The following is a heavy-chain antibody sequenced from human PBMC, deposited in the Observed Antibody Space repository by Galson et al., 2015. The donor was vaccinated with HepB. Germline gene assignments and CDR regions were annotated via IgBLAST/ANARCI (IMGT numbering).Heavy chain of an antibody. Sequence: SLRLSCAASGFTFSSYSMNWVRQAPGKGLEWVSSISSSSSYIYYADSVKGRFTISRDNAKNSLYLQMNSLRAEDTAVYYCARGANWNYGTYYYYYMDVWGKGTTVTVSS. V-gene: IGHV3-21*01. CDR3: ARGANWNYGTYYYYYMDV. CDR2: ISSSSSYI. CDR1: GFTFSSYS. D-gene: IGHD1-7*01. J-gene: IGHJ6*03.